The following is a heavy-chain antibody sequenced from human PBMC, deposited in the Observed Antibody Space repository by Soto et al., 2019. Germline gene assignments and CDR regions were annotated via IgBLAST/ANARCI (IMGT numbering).Heavy chain of an antibody. CDR2: ISSSSDYI. J-gene: IGHJ4*02. CDR1: VFTFTRYT. D-gene: IGHD6-13*01. V-gene: IGHV3-21*06. CDR3: ARARVYATGPLDF. Sequence: WWSLRLSCSASVFTFTRYTMNWVRQAPGKGLEWVSSISSSSDYIYYADSMKGRVTISRDNAKNSLFLDMNSLTGEDTAVYYCARARVYATGPLDFWGQGTLVTVSS.